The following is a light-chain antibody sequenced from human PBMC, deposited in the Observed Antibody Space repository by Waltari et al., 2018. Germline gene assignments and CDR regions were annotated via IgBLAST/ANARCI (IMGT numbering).Light chain of an antibody. J-gene: IGLJ3*02. V-gene: IGLV2-23*02. CDR1: TDDVGTYKF. Sequence: QSALTQPASVSGSPGQSITISCTGTTDDVGTYKFVSWYQQHPGKAPKLIIYEVDQRPSGISNRFSGFKSGNTAVLTISGLQIEDEADYYCCSFVTGDTWVFGGGTKVAVL. CDR3: CSFVTGDTWV. CDR2: EVD.